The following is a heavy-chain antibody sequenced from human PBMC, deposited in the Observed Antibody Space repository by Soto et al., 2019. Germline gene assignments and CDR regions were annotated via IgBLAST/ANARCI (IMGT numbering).Heavy chain of an antibody. J-gene: IGHJ4*02. V-gene: IGHV1-18*01. CDR1: GYTFGSYG. CDR3: ARDVYTEWELLTFDY. D-gene: IGHD1-26*01. CDR2: ISAPNGKT. Sequence: ASVKVSCKASGYTFGSYGMSWVRQAPGQGLEWMGWISAPNGKTSYAQKFQGRLTMTTDTSTSTAYMELRSLTSDDTAVYYCARDVYTEWELLTFDYWGQGTLVTVSS.